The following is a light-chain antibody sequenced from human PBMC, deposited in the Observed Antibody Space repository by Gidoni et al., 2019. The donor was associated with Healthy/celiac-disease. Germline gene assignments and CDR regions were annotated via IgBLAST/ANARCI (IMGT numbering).Light chain of an antibody. CDR3: QQSYRTPLT. Sequence: DIQMTQSPSSLSASVGDRVTITCRASQSISSYLNWYQQKQGKAPKLLIYAASSLQSGVPSRFSGSGSGTDFTLTISSLQPEDFATYYCQQSYRTPLTFGGGTKVEIK. V-gene: IGKV1-39*01. CDR1: QSISSY. CDR2: AAS. J-gene: IGKJ4*01.